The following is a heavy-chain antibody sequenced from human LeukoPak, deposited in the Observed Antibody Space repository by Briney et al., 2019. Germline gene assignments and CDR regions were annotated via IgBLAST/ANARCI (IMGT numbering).Heavy chain of an antibody. J-gene: IGHJ5*02. Sequence: PSETLSLTCTVSGGSISSGDYYWSWIRQPPGKGLEWLGYIYYSGSTYYHPSLKSRVTISVDTSKNQFSLKLSSVTAADTAVYYCARDLHTPGDYGDYGSPPNWFDPWGQGTLVTVSS. V-gene: IGHV4-30-4*08. CDR2: IYYSGST. CDR3: ARDLHTPGDYGDYGSPPNWFDP. D-gene: IGHD4-17*01. CDR1: GGSISSGDYY.